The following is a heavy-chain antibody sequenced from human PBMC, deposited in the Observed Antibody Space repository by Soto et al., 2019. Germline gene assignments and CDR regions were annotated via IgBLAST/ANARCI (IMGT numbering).Heavy chain of an antibody. V-gene: IGHV3-30-3*01. CDR2: ISFDGSNK. Sequence: QVQVVESGGGVVQPGRSLRLSCAASGFTLSSYTMHWVRQAPGKGLEWVAVISFDGSNKLYADSVKGRFTISRDNSNNTVYLQRYGGRPENTAVSYCAGGSSTVLTHPNWCFGLWGRGSLVTVSS. CDR3: AGGSSTVLTHPNWCFGL. D-gene: IGHD4-17*01. CDR1: GFTLSSYT. J-gene: IGHJ2*01.